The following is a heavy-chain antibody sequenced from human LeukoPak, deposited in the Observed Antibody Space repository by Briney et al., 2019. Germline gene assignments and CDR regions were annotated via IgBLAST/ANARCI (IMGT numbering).Heavy chain of an antibody. Sequence: SGGSLRLSCSASGITFKSSGMHWVRQAPGKGLEWVAFIWYDRSNKYCADSVKGRFTISRDNCKNTLYLQMKSVIFEHRAVYYCARDGTVTAGPFDPWGQGTLVTVSS. V-gene: IGHV3-33*08. CDR2: IWYDRSNK. J-gene: IGHJ5*02. CDR3: ARDGTVTAGPFDP. CDR1: GITFKSSG. D-gene: IGHD4-11*01.